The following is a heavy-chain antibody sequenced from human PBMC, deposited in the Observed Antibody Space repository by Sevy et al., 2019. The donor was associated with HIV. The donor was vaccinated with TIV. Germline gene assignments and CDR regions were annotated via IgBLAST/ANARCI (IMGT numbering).Heavy chain of an antibody. V-gene: IGHV4-31*03. CDR1: GDSINNGDYY. CDR3: ARTTVTTLSSARNNWFDP. J-gene: IGHJ5*02. D-gene: IGHD4-4*01. CDR2: IYYTGTT. Sequence: LSLTCTVSGDSINNGDYYWSWIRQHPGKGLEWIGKIYYTGTTYYTPSLKSRLRISVERSENTLSLSLRSVTAADTAVYYCARTTVTTLSSARNNWFDPWGQGTLVTVSS.